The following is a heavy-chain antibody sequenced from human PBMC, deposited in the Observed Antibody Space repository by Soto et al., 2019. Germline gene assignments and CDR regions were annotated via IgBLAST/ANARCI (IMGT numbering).Heavy chain of an antibody. V-gene: IGHV4-39*07. D-gene: IGHD1-1*01. CDR3: AGYNWNVPWFDP. CDR2: IYYSGST. CDR1: GGSISSSSYY. Sequence: PSETLSLTCTVSGGSISSSSYYWGWIRQPPGKGLEWIGSIYYSGSTYYNPSLKSRVTISVDTSKNQFSLKLSSVTAADTAVYYCAGYNWNVPWFDPWGQGTLVTVSS. J-gene: IGHJ5*02.